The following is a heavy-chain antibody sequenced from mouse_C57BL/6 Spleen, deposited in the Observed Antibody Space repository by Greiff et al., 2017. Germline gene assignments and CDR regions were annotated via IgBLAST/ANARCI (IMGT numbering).Heavy chain of an antibody. Sequence: QVQLQQSGAELVRPGASVKLSCKASGYTFTDYYINWVKQRPGQGLEWIARIYPGSGNTYYNEKFKGKATLTAEKSSSTAYMQLSSLTSEDSAVYFCAKGNYDYLYAMDYWGQGTSVTVSS. CDR2: IYPGSGNT. CDR1: GYTFTDYY. CDR3: AKGNYDYLYAMDY. D-gene: IGHD2-4*01. J-gene: IGHJ4*01. V-gene: IGHV1-76*01.